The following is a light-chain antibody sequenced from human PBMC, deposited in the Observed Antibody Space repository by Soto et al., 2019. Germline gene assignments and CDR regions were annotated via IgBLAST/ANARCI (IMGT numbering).Light chain of an antibody. J-gene: IGKJ1*01. CDR2: WAS. CDR1: QSILFNSNNKNY. Sequence: DIMMTQSPDSLAVALGERSTFTCRSSQSILFNSNNKNYLAWYQQKPGQPPKVLIYWASTRESGVPERFSGSGSATYFTLTISSLQAEDVGVYYCQQYYSAPWTFGQGTKVEIK. CDR3: QQYYSAPWT. V-gene: IGKV4-1*01.